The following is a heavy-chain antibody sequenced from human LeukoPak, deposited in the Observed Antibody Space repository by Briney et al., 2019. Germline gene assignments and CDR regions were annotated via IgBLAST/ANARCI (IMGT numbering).Heavy chain of an antibody. CDR1: GYTFTSYG. J-gene: IGHJ5*02. V-gene: IGHV1-18*01. CDR3: ARDTGDYVWGSYVSWFDP. D-gene: IGHD3-16*01. CDR2: ISAYNGNT. Sequence: ASVKVSCKASGYTFTSYGISWVRQAPGQGLEWMGWISAYNGNTNYAQKLQGRVTMTTDTSTSTAYMELRSLRSDDTAVYYCARDTGDYVWGSYVSWFDPWGQGTLVTVSS.